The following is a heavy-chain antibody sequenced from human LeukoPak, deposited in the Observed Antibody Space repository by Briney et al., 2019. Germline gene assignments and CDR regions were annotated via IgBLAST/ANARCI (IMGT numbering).Heavy chain of an antibody. Sequence: PGRSLRLSCAASGFSIDDYAMHWVRQAPGKGLEWVSGISWNSGTIAYADSVKGRFTISRDNAKSSLYLQMNSLRAEDTALYYCAKDRSGDSSSWYYFDSWGQGTLVTVSS. CDR1: GFSIDDYA. CDR3: AKDRSGDSSSWYYFDS. V-gene: IGHV3-9*01. D-gene: IGHD6-13*01. J-gene: IGHJ4*02. CDR2: ISWNSGTI.